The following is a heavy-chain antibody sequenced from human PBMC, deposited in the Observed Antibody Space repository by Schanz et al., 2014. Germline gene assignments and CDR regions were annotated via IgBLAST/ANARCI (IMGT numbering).Heavy chain of an antibody. V-gene: IGHV3-30*18. Sequence: QVRLVESGGGVVQPGRSLRLSCAASGFTLSSYGMHWVRQAPGKGLEWVAFINSDGTKRFYADSVKSRFTISRDNSRNTLYLQMSSLRADDTAVYYCAKAADWSVTRFDPWGQGTLVTVSS. CDR3: AKAADWSVTRFDP. J-gene: IGHJ5*02. CDR2: INSDGTKR. D-gene: IGHD3-9*01. CDR1: GFTLSSYG.